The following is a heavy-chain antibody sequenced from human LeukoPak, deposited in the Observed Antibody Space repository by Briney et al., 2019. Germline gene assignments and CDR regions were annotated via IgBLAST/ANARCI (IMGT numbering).Heavy chain of an antibody. CDR2: ISAYNGNT. D-gene: IGHD3-22*01. Sequence: ASVKVSCKASGYTFTSYGISWVRQAPGQGLEWMGWISAYNGNTNNAQKLQGRVTMTTDTSTSTAYMELRSLRSDDTAVYYCARVNSDDSSGRRNRYYYYYMDVWGKGTTVTVSS. V-gene: IGHV1-18*01. CDR1: GYTFTSYG. J-gene: IGHJ6*03. CDR3: ARVNSDDSSGRRNRYYYYYMDV.